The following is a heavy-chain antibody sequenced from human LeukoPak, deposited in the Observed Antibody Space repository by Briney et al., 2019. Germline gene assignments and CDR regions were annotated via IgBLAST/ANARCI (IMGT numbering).Heavy chain of an antibody. CDR1: GFTVSSNY. CDR3: AREVAVAGTYYDY. V-gene: IGHV3-53*01. D-gene: IGHD6-19*01. J-gene: IGHJ4*02. Sequence: PGGSLRLSCAASGFTVSSNYMSWVRQAPGKGLEWVSVIYGGGTTYYADSVKGRFTISRDNSKNTLYLQMNSLRAEDTAVYYCAREVAVAGTYYDYWGQGTLVTVSS. CDR2: IYGGGTT.